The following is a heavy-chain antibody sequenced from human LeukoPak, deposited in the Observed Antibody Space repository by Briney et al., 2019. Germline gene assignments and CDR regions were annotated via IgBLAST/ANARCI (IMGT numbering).Heavy chain of an antibody. D-gene: IGHD3-3*01. CDR1: GGTFSSYA. CDR2: IIPIFGTA. V-gene: IGHV1-69*01. CDR3: ARDASSLILEWLSPPTAFDI. Sequence: GSSVKVSCKASGGTFSSYAISWVRQAPGQGLEWMGGIIPIFGTANYAQKFQGRVTITADESTSTAYMELSGLRSEDTAVYYCARDASSLILEWLSPPTAFDIWGQGTMVTVSS. J-gene: IGHJ3*02.